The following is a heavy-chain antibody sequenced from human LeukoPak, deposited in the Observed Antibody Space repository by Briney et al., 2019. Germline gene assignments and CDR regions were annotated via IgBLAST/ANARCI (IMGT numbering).Heavy chain of an antibody. D-gene: IGHD1-26*01. CDR3: ARQWYSGSYRTENAFDI. Sequence: SETLSLTCTVSGGSISSYYWSWIRQPPGKGLEWIGYIYYSGSTNYNPSLKSRVTISVDTSKNQFSLKLSSVTAADTAVYYFARQWYSGSYRTENAFDIWGQGTMVTVSS. CDR1: GGSISSYY. V-gene: IGHV4-59*08. CDR2: IYYSGST. J-gene: IGHJ3*02.